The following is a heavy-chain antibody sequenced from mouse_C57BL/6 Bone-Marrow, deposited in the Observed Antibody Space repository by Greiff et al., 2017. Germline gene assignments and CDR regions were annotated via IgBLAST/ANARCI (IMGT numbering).Heavy chain of an antibody. CDR2: IDPENGDT. Sequence: VQLQQSGAELVRPGASVKLSCTASGFTFTDDYMHWVKQRPEQGLEWIGWIDPENGDTEYTSKFQGKATITTDTSSNTAYLQLSSLTSEDTAVYYCTMVTTEEDYWGQGTTLTVSS. CDR1: GFTFTDDY. V-gene: IGHV14-4*01. D-gene: IGHD2-2*01. CDR3: TMVTTEEDY. J-gene: IGHJ2*01.